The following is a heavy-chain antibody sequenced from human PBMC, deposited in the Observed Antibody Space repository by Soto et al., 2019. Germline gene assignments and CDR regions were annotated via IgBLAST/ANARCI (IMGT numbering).Heavy chain of an antibody. V-gene: IGHV1-69*01. CDR3: ARVYYYDSSGYYYFDY. D-gene: IGHD3-22*01. J-gene: IGHJ4*02. CDR1: GGTFSSYA. CDR2: IIPIFGTA. Sequence: VKVSCKASGGTFSSYAISWVRQAPGQGLEWMGGIIPIFGTANYAQKFQGRVTITADESTSTAYMELSSLRSEDTAVYYCARVYYYDSSGYYYFDYWGQGTLVTVSS.